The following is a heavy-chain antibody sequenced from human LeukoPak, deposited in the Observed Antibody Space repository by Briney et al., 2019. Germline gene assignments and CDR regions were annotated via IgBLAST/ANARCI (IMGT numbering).Heavy chain of an antibody. V-gene: IGHV4-59*01. CDR3: ARGGASSIPFDI. D-gene: IGHD6-6*01. CDR1: GGSISSYY. J-gene: IGHJ4*02. Sequence: KPSETLSLTYAVSGGSISSYYWSWIRQPPGKGLEWIGFIFYSGSTNYNPSLKSRVTISVDTSKNQFSLKLSSVTAADTAVYYCARGGASSIPFDIWGQGTLVTVSS. CDR2: IFYSGST.